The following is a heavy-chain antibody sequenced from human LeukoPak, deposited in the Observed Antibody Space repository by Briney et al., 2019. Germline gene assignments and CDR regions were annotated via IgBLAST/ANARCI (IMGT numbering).Heavy chain of an antibody. CDR1: GGSISSYY. CDR2: IYYSGST. Sequence: SETLSLTCTVSGGSISSYYWSWIRQPPGKGLEWIGYIYYSGSTNYNPSLKSRVTISVDTSKNQFSLKLSSVTAADTAVYYCARRLRYFDWLSAYFDYWDQGTLVTVSS. D-gene: IGHD3-9*01. J-gene: IGHJ4*02. V-gene: IGHV4-59*01. CDR3: ARRLRYFDWLSAYFDY.